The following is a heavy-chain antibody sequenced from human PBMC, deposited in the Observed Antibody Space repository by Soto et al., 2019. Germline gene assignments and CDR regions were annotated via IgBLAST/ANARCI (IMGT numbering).Heavy chain of an antibody. J-gene: IGHJ2*01. V-gene: IGHV3-66*01. CDR2: IYSGGST. CDR3: ATHTVVAGYWYFDL. Sequence: GGSLRLSCAASGFTVSSNYMSWVRQAPGKGLEWVSVIYSGGSTYYADSVKGRFTISRHNSKNTLYLQMNSLRAEDTAVYYCATHTVVAGYWYFDLWGRGTLVTVSS. CDR1: GFTVSSNY. D-gene: IGHD2-15*01.